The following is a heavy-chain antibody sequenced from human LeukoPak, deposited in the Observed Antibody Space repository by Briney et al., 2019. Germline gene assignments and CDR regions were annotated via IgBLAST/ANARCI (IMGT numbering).Heavy chain of an antibody. J-gene: IGHJ4*02. CDR2: IRYDGSNK. Sequence: GGSLRLSCAASGFTFSSYGMHWVRQAPGKGLEWVAFIRYDGSNKYYADSVKGRFTISRDNSKNTLYLQMNSLRAEDTAVYYCAKDQSAYYDSSGSDYWGQGTLVTASS. CDR3: AKDQSAYYDSSGSDY. CDR1: GFTFSSYG. D-gene: IGHD3-22*01. V-gene: IGHV3-30*02.